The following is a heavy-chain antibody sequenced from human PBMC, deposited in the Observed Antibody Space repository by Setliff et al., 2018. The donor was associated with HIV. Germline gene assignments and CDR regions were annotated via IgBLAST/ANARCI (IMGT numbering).Heavy chain of an antibody. CDR2: IYYSGST. CDR3: ARGDPYYYDSSGYLDY. J-gene: IGHJ4*02. D-gene: IGHD3-22*01. V-gene: IGHV4-59*01. Sequence: KTSETLSLTCTVSGGSISSYYWSWIRQPPGKGLEWIGYIYYSGSTNYNPSLKSRVTISVDTSKNQFSLKLSSVTAADTAVYYCARGDPYYYDSSGYLDYWGQGTLVTVSS. CDR1: GGSISSYY.